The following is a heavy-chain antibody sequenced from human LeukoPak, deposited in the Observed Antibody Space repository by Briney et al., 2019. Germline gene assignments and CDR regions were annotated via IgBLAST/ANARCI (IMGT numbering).Heavy chain of an antibody. J-gene: IGHJ4*02. Sequence: PGGSLRLSCAASGFTFSSYAMSWVRQAPGKGLEWVSAISGSGGSTYYADSVKGRFTISRDNSKNSLYLQMNSLRAEDTAVYYCARAHTPTIIVVVPAAIGYWGQGTLVTVSS. V-gene: IGHV3-23*01. D-gene: IGHD2-2*02. CDR2: ISGSGGST. CDR3: ARAHTPTIIVVVPAAIGY. CDR1: GFTFSSYA.